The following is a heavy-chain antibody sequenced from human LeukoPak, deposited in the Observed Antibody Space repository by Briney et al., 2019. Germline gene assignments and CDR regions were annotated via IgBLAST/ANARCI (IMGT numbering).Heavy chain of an antibody. D-gene: IGHD3-22*01. CDR3: ARVPIYYDSGGYSYP. V-gene: IGHV3-21*01. CDR2: ISSSSSYI. CDR1: GFTFSSYS. J-gene: IGHJ5*02. Sequence: PGGSLRLSCAASGFTFSSYSMNWVRQAPGKGLEWVSSISSSSSYIYYADSVKGRFTISRDNAKNSLYLQMNSLRAEDTAVYYCARVPIYYDSGGYSYPWGKGPLVTVSS.